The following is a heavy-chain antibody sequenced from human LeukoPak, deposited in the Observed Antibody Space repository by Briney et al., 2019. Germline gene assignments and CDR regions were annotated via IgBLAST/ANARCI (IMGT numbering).Heavy chain of an antibody. J-gene: IGHJ6*02. CDR1: GYTFTSYY. Sequence: ASVKVSCKASGYTFTSYYMHWVRQAPGQGLEWMGIINPSGGSTSYAQKFQGRVTMTRDTSTSTVYMELSSLRSEDTAVYYCARDMLVAGTPIYGMDVWGQGTTVTVSS. CDR2: INPSGGST. D-gene: IGHD6-19*01. V-gene: IGHV1-46*01. CDR3: ARDMLVAGTPIYGMDV.